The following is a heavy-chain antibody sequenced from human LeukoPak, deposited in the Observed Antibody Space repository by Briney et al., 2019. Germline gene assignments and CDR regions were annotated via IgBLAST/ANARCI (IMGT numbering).Heavy chain of an antibody. CDR2: IYYSGST. J-gene: IGHJ4*02. D-gene: IGHD2-21*02. V-gene: IGHV4-59*01. Sequence: KPSETLSLTCTISGGSISSYYWSWIRQPPGKGLEWIGYIYYSGSTNYNPSLKSRVTISVGTSKNQFSLKLSSVTAADTAVYYCARSVYCGGDCYPEKYYFDYWAREPWSPSPQ. CDR1: GGSISSYY. CDR3: ARSVYCGGDCYPEKYYFDY.